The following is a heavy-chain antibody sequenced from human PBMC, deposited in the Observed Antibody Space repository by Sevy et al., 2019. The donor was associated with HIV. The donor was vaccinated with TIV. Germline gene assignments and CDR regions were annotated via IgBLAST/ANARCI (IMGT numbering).Heavy chain of an antibody. CDR3: GRDNERGAFDI. V-gene: IGHV3-74*01. Sequence: GGSLRLSCAASGFTFSSYWMHWVRQAPGKGLVWVSRINSDGSSTSYADSVKGRFTISRDNAKNTLYLQMNSLRAEDTAVYYCGRDNERGAFDIWGQGTMVTVSS. D-gene: IGHD1-1*01. CDR1: GFTFSSYW. J-gene: IGHJ3*02. CDR2: INSDGSST.